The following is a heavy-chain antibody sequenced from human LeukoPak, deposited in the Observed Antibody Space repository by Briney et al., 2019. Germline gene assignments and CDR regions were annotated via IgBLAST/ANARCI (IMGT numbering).Heavy chain of an antibody. CDR2: ISSNGGST. CDR1: GFTFSSYA. V-gene: IGHV3-64*01. CDR3: ARDRRVTTADYYYYYGMDV. D-gene: IGHD4-17*01. J-gene: IGHJ6*02. Sequence: GGSLRLSCAASGFTFSSYAMHWVRQAPGKGLEYVSAISSNGGSTHYANSVKGRFTISRDNSKNTLYLQMNSLRAEDTAVYYCARDRRVTTADYYYYYGMDVWGQGTTVTVSS.